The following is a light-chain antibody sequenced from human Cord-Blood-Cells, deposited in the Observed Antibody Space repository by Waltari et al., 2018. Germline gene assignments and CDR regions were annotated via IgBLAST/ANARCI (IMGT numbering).Light chain of an antibody. CDR1: SSDDGGYNY. CDR2: DVS. CDR3: SSYTSSSTWV. J-gene: IGLJ3*02. Sequence: QSALTQPASVSGSPGQSITISCTGTSSDDGGYNYVPWYHQHPGKAPKLMIYDVSNRPSGVSNRFSGSKSGNTASLTISGLQAEDEADYYCSSYTSSSTWVFGGWTKLTVL. V-gene: IGLV2-14*01.